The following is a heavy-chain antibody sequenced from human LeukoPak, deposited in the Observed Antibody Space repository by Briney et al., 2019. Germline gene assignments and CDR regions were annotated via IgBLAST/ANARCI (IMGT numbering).Heavy chain of an antibody. CDR1: GFTVSSNY. D-gene: IGHD5-18*01. Sequence: GGSLRLSCAASGFTVSSNYMSWVRQAPGKGLEWVSIIYSTGSTDYADSVQGRFTIARDNTKNTLYLQMNTLRAEDTAVYYCASGRSDGKAGYYFDYWGQGTLVTVSS. V-gene: IGHV3-66*01. CDR2: IYSTGST. J-gene: IGHJ4*02. CDR3: ASGRSDGKAGYYFDY.